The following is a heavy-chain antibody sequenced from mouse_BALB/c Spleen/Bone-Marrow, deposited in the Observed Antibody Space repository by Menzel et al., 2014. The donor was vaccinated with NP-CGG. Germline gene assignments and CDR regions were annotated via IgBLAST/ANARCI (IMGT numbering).Heavy chain of an antibody. CDR3: ARNSCVFSY. J-gene: IGHJ3*01. CDR2: IWSGGNT. V-gene: IGHV2-2*02. CDR1: GFSLTSYG. Sequence: QVQLQQSGPGLVQPSQSLSIPCTVSGFSLTSYGVHWVRQSPGKGLEWLGVIWSGGNTDYNAAFISRLSISKDNSKIQFFFKINNLQANYTSIYYCARNSCVFSYWGQGTLVTVSA.